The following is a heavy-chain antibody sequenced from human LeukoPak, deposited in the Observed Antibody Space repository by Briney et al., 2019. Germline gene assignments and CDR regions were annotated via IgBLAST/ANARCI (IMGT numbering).Heavy chain of an antibody. Sequence: ASVKVSCKASGYTFTGYYMHWVRQAPGQGLEWMGWINPNSGGTNYAQKFQGRVTMTRDTSISTAYMELSRLRSDDTAVYYCARDYCTNGVCYYFDYWGQGTPVTVSS. D-gene: IGHD2-8*01. CDR1: GYTFTGYY. J-gene: IGHJ4*02. CDR2: INPNSGGT. V-gene: IGHV1-2*02. CDR3: ARDYCTNGVCYYFDY.